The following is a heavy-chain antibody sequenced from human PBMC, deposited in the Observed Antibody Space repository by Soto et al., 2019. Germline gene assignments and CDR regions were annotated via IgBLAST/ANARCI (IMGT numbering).Heavy chain of an antibody. V-gene: IGHV3-30*18. J-gene: IGHJ4*02. CDR2: ISYDGSNK. CDR1: GFTFSTYG. CDR3: AKDDCITTSCSYFDY. Sequence: QVQLVESGGGVVQPGRSLRLSCAASGFTFSTYGMHWVRQAPGKGLEGVAVISYDGSNKYYADSVKGRSTISRDNSKNTLYLQMNSLRAEDTAVYYCAKDDCITTSCSYFDYWGQGTLVTVSS. D-gene: IGHD2-2*01.